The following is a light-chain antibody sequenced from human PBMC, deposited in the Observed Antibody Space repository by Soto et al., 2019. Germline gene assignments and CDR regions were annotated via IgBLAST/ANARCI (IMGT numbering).Light chain of an antibody. Sequence: ETVMTQSPATLSVSPGGRATLSCRASQSISDTLAWYQQKPGQAPRLLIHGASTRAPGFPARFSGSGSGTDFTLTISSLQSEDFAVYYCQQYDNWPWTFGQGTKVEIK. V-gene: IGKV3-15*01. J-gene: IGKJ1*01. CDR1: QSISDT. CDR3: QQYDNWPWT. CDR2: GAS.